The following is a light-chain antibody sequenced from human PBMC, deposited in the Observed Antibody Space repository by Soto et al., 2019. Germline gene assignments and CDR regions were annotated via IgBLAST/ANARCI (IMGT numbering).Light chain of an antibody. V-gene: IGKV1-5*03. J-gene: IGKJ1*01. CDR1: QSISSW. CDR2: KAS. CDR3: QKYDSAPT. Sequence: DIQMTQSPSTLSASVGDRVTITCRASQSISSWVAWYQQKPGKAPKLLIYKASRLESGVPSRFSGTGSGTDFTLTISSLQPEDVASYYCQKYDSAPTFGPGTKVDIK.